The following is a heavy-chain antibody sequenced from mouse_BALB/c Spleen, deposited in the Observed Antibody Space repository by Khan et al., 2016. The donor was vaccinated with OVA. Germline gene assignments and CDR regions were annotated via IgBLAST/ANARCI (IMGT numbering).Heavy chain of an antibody. CDR1: GFTFRGFG. V-gene: IGHV5-17*02. J-gene: IGHJ2*02. CDR2: ISSGSSNI. CDR3: VRTGYYYFDY. D-gene: IGHD2-3*01. Sequence: EVELVESGGGLVQPGGSRKLSCAASGFTFRGFGMHWVRQAPEKGLEWVGYISSGSSNIYYADTVKGQFTITRDNPKNTLFLRMTILVSEDTSMYFCVRTGYYYFDYWGQGTSLAVSS.